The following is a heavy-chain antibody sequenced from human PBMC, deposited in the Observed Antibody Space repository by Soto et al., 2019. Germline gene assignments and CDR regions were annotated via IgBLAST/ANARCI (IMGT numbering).Heavy chain of an antibody. CDR3: AKAGKYYDFWSGSLT. CDR1: GFTFSSYA. J-gene: IGHJ5*02. Sequence: PRLACSASGFTFSSYAMSWVRQAPGKGLEWVSAISGSGGSTYYADSVKGRFTISRDNSXXXXYXXXNXLXAXDTAVNYCAKAGKYYDFWSGSLTWGQGPRVTVSS. D-gene: IGHD3-3*01. CDR2: ISGSGGST. V-gene: IGHV3-23*01.